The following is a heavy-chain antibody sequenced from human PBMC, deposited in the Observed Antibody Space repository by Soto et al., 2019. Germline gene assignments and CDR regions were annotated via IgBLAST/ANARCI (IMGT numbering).Heavy chain of an antibody. Sequence: QVQLQESGPGLVKPSGTLSLTCAVSGGSISSSNWWSWVRQPPGKGLEWIGEIYHSGSTNYNPSRKRRLPISVDKSKNQFSLKLETVAAADTAVYYRAGVQMFGELSFDYWGQGTLVTVSS. J-gene: IGHJ4*02. CDR3: AGVQMFGELSFDY. D-gene: IGHD3-10*02. V-gene: IGHV4-4*02. CDR1: GGSISSSNW. CDR2: IYHSGST.